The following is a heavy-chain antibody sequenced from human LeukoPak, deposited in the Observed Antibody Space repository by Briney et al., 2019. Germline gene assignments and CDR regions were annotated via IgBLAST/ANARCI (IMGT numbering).Heavy chain of an antibody. V-gene: IGHV3-20*04. J-gene: IGHJ6*03. D-gene: IGHD4-11*01. CDR1: RFTFDDYG. CDR3: ARAIYYSNLWYYYYYMDV. Sequence: GGSLRLSCAASRFTFDDYGMSWVRQAPGKGLEWVSGINWNGGSTGYADSVKGRFTISRDNAKNSLYLQMNSLRAEDTALYYCARAIYYSNLWYYYYYMDVWGKGTTVTVSS. CDR2: INWNGGST.